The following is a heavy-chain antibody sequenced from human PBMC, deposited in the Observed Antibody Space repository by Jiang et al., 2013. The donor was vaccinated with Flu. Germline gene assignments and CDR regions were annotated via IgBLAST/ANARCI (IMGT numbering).Heavy chain of an antibody. J-gene: IGHJ6*02. V-gene: IGHV1-8*01. CDR2: NPNSGNT. D-gene: IGHD5-24*01. CDR3: ARSLGGVATITSAYYYYGMDV. Sequence: NPNSGNTGCAQKFQGRVTMTRNTSISTAYMELSSLRSEDTAVYYCARSLGGVATITSAYYYYGMDVWGQGTTVTVSS.